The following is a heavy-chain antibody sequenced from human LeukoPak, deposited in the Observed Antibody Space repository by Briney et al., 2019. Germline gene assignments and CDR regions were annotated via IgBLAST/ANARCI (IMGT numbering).Heavy chain of an antibody. D-gene: IGHD3-10*01. V-gene: IGHV4-34*01. J-gene: IGHJ4*02. CDR2: INHSGST. CDR1: GGSISSYY. CDR3: ARQMSYYYGSGSYLDY. Sequence: SETLSLTCTVSGGSISSYYWSWIRQPPGKGLEWIGEINHSGSTNYNPSLKSRGTISVDTSKHQFSLTLGPVTATDTAVYYCARQMSYYYGSGSYLDYWGQGTLVTVSS.